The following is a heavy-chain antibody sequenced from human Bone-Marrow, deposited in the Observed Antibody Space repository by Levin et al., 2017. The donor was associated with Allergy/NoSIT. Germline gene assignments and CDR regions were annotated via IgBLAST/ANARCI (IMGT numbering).Heavy chain of an antibody. CDR1: GFRFNKYG. Sequence: GESLKISCAASGFRFNKYGMHWVRQAPGKGLEWVATISYDGSNEYYADSMKGRFTISRDNSKNALFLQISSLRAEDTAVFYCARDLPWESSGYFVGGADYWGQGTLVTVSS. V-gene: IGHV3-30*03. J-gene: IGHJ4*02. CDR2: ISYDGSNE. D-gene: IGHD3-22*01. CDR3: ARDLPWESSGYFVGGADY.